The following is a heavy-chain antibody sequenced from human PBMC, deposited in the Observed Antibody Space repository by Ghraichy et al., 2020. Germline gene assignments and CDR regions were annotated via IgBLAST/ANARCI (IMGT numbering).Heavy chain of an antibody. CDR3: AKESVAGVSDAGDAFDG. Sequence: GGSLRLSCVASSGFNFSIYAMSWVRQAPGKGLEWVSAISGSGGRTYYADSVKGRFTISRDNSKNTLYVQMTSLRAEDTAVYSCAKESVAGVSDAGDAFDGWGQGTLVTVSA. V-gene: IGHV3-23*01. CDR1: GFNFSIYA. D-gene: IGHD6-19*01. CDR2: ISGSGGRT. J-gene: IGHJ3*01.